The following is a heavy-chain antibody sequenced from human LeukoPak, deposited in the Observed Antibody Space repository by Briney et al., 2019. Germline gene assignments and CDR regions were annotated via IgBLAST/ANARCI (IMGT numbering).Heavy chain of an antibody. J-gene: IGHJ4*02. CDR1: GYTFTSYG. CDR2: ISAYNGNT. V-gene: IGHV1-18*01. Sequence: ASVKVSCKASGYTFTSYGISWVRQAPGQGLEWMGWISAYNGNTNYAQKLQGRVTMTTDTSTSTAYMELRSLRSDDTAVYYCARLSSIAARGYFDYWGQGTLVPVSS. D-gene: IGHD6-6*01. CDR3: ARLSSIAARGYFDY.